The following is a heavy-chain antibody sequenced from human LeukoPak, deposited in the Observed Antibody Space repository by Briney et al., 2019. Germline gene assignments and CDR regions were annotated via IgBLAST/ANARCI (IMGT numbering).Heavy chain of an antibody. V-gene: IGHV3-33*08. CDR3: ARPVVLGAYLRGAYYIDS. Sequence: GGSLRLSCAASGFTFSSYEMTWVRQAPGKGLEWVAVIWYDGSDKYHADSVKGRFTISRDNSKNTLYLQMNSLRVEDTAVYYCARPVVLGAYLRGAYYIDSWGQGTLVTVSS. J-gene: IGHJ4*02. CDR1: GFTFSSYE. CDR2: IWYDGSDK. D-gene: IGHD3-16*01.